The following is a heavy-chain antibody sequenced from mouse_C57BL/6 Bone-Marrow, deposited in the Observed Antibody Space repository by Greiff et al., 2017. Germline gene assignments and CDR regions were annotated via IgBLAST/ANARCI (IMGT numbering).Heavy chain of an antibody. J-gene: IGHJ3*01. V-gene: IGHV5-17*01. CDR2: ISSGSSTI. D-gene: IGHD2-5*01. CDR1: GFTFSDYG. Sequence: EVKLVESGGGLVKPGGSLKLSCAASGFTFSDYGMHWVRQAPEKGLEWVAYISSGSSTIYYADTVKGRFTISRDNAKNTLFLQMTSLRSEDTAMYYCAREEGYYSNLFAYWGQGTLVTVSA. CDR3: AREEGYYSNLFAY.